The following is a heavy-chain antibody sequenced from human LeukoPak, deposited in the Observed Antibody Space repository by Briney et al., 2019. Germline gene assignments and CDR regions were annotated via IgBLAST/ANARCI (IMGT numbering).Heavy chain of an antibody. J-gene: IGHJ6*04. CDR1: GYSISSGYY. D-gene: IGHD3-10*02. V-gene: IGHV4-38-2*01. CDR2: IYHSGST. Sequence: SGTLSLTCAVSGYSISSGYYWGWVRPPPGKGLEWIGSIYHSGSTYYNPSLKSRVTVSVDTSKNQFSLKLSSVTAADTAVYYCARCCSGSYYTYYYYGMDVWGKGTTVTVSS. CDR3: ARCCSGSYYTYYYYGMDV.